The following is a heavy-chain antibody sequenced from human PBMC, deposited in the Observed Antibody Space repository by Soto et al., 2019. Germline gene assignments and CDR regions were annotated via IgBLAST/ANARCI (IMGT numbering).Heavy chain of an antibody. CDR1: GFTFSSYA. Sequence: GGSLRLSCAASGFTFSSYAMHWVRQAPGKGLEWVAVISYDGSNKYYAGSVKGRFTISRDNSKNTLYLQMNSPRAEDTAVYYCARDASYLYGDYNYYYYGMDVWGQGTTVTVSS. CDR3: ARDASYLYGDYNYYYYGMDV. V-gene: IGHV3-30-3*01. J-gene: IGHJ6*02. D-gene: IGHD4-17*01. CDR2: ISYDGSNK.